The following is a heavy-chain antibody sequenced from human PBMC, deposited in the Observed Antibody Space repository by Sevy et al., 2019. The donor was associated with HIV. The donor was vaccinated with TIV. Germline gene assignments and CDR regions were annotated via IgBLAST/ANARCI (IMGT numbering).Heavy chain of an antibody. CDR3: ARDRGRGEVALDL. Sequence: GGSLRLSCAASGFRFRDYRMNWVRQAPGKGLEWVSYITSSSNTINYADSLKGRFTISRDNGRNSLYLQINSLGHEDTAVYYCARDRGRGEVALDLWGQGTLVTVSS. D-gene: IGHD3-10*01. V-gene: IGHV3-48*02. CDR2: ITSSSNTI. J-gene: IGHJ5*02. CDR1: GFRFRDYR.